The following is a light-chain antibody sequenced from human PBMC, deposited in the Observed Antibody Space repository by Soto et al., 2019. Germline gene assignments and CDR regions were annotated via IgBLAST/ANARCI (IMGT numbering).Light chain of an antibody. CDR3: QQYTSYSRA. CDR2: DAS. CDR1: QSISHF. V-gene: IGKV1-5*01. Sequence: DIQMTQSHSTLSASVDDRVTIACRASQSISHFLAWYQQKPGKVPKLLIYDASNLGSGVPSRFSGSGSGTDFTLTISGLQPDDFTTYYCQQYTSYSRAFGQGTRWIS. J-gene: IGKJ1*01.